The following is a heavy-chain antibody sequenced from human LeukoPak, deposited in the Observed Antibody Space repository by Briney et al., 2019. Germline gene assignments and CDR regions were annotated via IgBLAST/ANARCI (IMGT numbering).Heavy chain of an antibody. J-gene: IGHJ4*02. CDR1: GYTFTSYA. D-gene: IGHD6-13*01. CDR3: ARGASSWYRFDY. CDR2: INAGNGNT. V-gene: IGHV1-3*01. Sequence: ASVKVSCTASGYTFTSYAMHWVRQAPGQRLEWMGWINAGNGNTKYSQKFQGRVTITRDTSASTAYMELSSLRSEDTAVYYCARGASSWYRFDYWGQGTLVTVSS.